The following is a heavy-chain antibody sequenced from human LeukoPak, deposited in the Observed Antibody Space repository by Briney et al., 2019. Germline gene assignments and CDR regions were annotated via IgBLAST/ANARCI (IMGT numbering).Heavy chain of an antibody. CDR3: ARGKGSYPFDY. CDR1: GDSISSGYY. Sequence: SETLSLTCTVSGDSISSGYYWGWIRQPPGKGLEWIGSIYHSGSTYYNPSLKSRVTISVDTSKNQFSLKLSSVTAADTAVYYCARGKGSYPFDYWGQGTLVTVSS. J-gene: IGHJ4*02. V-gene: IGHV4-38-2*02. D-gene: IGHD1-26*01. CDR2: IYHSGST.